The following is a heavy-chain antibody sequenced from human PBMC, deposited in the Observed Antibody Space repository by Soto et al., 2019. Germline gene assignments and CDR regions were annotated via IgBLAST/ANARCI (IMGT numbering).Heavy chain of an antibody. CDR1: GFTFVDYA. CDR2: IRSKACGGTT. Sequence: GGSLRLSCTASGFTFVDYAMSWGRQAPGKGLEWVGFIRSKACGGTTEYAASVKGRFTISRDDSKSIAYLQMNSLKTEDTAVYYCTSYPKRSGSYPFDYWGQGTLVTVSS. D-gene: IGHD1-26*01. J-gene: IGHJ4*02. V-gene: IGHV3-49*04. CDR3: TSYPKRSGSYPFDY.